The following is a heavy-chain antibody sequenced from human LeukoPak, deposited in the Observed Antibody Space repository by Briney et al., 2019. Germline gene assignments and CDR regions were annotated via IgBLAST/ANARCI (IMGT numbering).Heavy chain of an antibody. CDR1: GFSFSSYW. J-gene: IGHJ4*02. D-gene: IGHD3-3*01. Sequence: GGSLRLSCAASGFSFSSYWMSWVRQAPGKGLEWVANINPDGSNMLYVDPVKGRFTISRDNAKNSLYLQMNNLRAEDTAVYFCVSGFLQWLYWGQGTLVTVSS. CDR3: VSGFLQWLY. CDR2: INPDGSNM. V-gene: IGHV3-7*01.